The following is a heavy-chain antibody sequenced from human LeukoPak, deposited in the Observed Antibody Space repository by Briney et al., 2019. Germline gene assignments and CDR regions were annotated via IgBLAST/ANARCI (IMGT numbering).Heavy chain of an antibody. D-gene: IGHD3-22*01. J-gene: IGHJ2*01. CDR3: ARDRDSRWDFDL. CDR1: GFTSSTYW. V-gene: IGHV3-7*01. Sequence: GGSLRLSCAASGFTSSTYWMSWVRQAPGKGLEWVARIKQDGSETYYVDSVKGRFTLSRDNAKNSLYLQMNSPRADDTAVYYCARDRDSRWDFDLWGRGTLVTVSS. CDR2: IKQDGSET.